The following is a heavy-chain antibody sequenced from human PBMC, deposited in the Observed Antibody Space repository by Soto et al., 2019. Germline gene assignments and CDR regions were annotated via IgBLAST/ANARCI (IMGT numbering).Heavy chain of an antibody. CDR1: GYTFTNYD. D-gene: IGHD3-3*01. CDR3: ARGGTAPYDFWSDPRGAWLAS. V-gene: IGHV1-8*01. J-gene: IGHJ5*01. CDR2: VNPATGKTKT. Sequence: QVQLLQSGAEVKRPGASVKVSCRASGYTFTNYDVSWVRQAAGQGLEWMGWVNPATGKTKTTYLPQLRDRVSMTWDSSVATTSLEVRDLTSDDAAVYNCARGGTAPYDFWSDPRGAWLASWGQGTLVTVS.